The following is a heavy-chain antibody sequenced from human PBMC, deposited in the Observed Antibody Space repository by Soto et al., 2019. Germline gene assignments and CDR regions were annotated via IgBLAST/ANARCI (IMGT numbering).Heavy chain of an antibody. D-gene: IGHD3-22*01. CDR3: ARDYYDYTDYYYGMDV. V-gene: IGHV3-7*03. Sequence: PGGSLRLSCAASGFTFSSYWMSGVRQAPGKGLEWVANIKQEGSEKYYVDSVKGRFTISRDNAKNPLYLQMNSLSAEDTAVYYCARDYYDYTDYYYGMDVWGQGTTVTVSS. J-gene: IGHJ6*02. CDR2: IKQEGSEK. CDR1: GFTFSSYW.